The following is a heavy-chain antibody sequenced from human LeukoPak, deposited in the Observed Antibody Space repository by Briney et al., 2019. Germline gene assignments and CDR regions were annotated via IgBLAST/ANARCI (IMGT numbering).Heavy chain of an antibody. CDR3: AKDVGKWESLHFFDY. CDR1: GFTFSNYW. D-gene: IGHD1-26*01. Sequence: GGSLRLSCAASGFTFSNYWIHWVRQAPGKGLVWVSRIDNAGSITTYADSVKGRFTISRDDSRNTLYPQMNSLRGDDTAVYYCAKDVGKWESLHFFDYWGQGTLVTVSS. CDR2: IDNAGSIT. J-gene: IGHJ4*02. V-gene: IGHV3-74*03.